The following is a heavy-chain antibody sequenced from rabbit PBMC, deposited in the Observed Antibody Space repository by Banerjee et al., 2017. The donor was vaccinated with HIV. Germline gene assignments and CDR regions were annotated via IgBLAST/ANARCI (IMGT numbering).Heavy chain of an antibody. J-gene: IGHJ6*01. D-gene: IGHD6-1*01. V-gene: IGHV1S40*01. Sequence: QSLEESGGGLVQPEGSLTLTCKGSGLDFSSNYMCWVRQAPGKGLEWIACIYAGSSGSTYYASWAKGRFTISKTSATTVTLQMTSLTAADTATYFCARDLGYSYGYAAYDYATNYYGMDLWGQGTLVTVS. CDR2: IYAGSSGST. CDR3: ARDLGYSYGYAAYDYATNYYGMDL. CDR1: GLDFSSNY.